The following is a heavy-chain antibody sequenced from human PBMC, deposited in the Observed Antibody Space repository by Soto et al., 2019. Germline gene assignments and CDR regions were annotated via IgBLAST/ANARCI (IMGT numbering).Heavy chain of an antibody. CDR3: VRGWAPATGNRGHDAFDI. J-gene: IGHJ3*02. V-gene: IGHV3-13*05. CDR1: GFTFSSYD. D-gene: IGHD1-1*01. CDR2: IGTAGDP. Sequence: GGSLRLSCAASGFTFSSYDMHWVRQATGKGLEWVSAIGTAGDPYYPGSVKGRFTISRENAKNSLYLQMNSLRAVDKAGYYCVRGWAPATGNRGHDAFDIGGQGTMVTVSS.